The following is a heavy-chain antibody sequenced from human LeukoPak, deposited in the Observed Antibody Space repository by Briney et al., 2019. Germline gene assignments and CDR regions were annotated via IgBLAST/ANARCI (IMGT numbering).Heavy chain of an antibody. CDR2: IYSGGST. V-gene: IGHV3-53*01. J-gene: IGHJ4*02. D-gene: IGHD4-17*01. CDR3: ARVVDGASDY. CDR1: GFTVSSNY. Sequence: GGSLRLSCAASGFTVSSNYMSWVRQAPGKGMEWVSVIYSGGSTYYADSVKGRFTISRDNSKNTLYLQMNSLRAEDTAVYYCARVVDGASDYWGQGTLVTVSS.